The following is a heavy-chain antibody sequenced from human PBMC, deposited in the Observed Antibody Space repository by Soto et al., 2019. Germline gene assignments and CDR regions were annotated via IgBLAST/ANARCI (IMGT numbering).Heavy chain of an antibody. CDR1: GGTFSSYA. CDR2: IIPIFGTA. Sequence: QVQLVQSGAEVKKPVSSVKVSCKASGGTFSSYAISWVRQAPGQGHAWMRGIIPIFGTANYAQKFQGRVTINADESTSTAYMELGSLRSEDTAVDYCARGGIVATMGIRSEGMDVWGQGTTVTVS. CDR3: ARGGIVATMGIRSEGMDV. D-gene: IGHD5-12*01. J-gene: IGHJ6*02. V-gene: IGHV1-69*01.